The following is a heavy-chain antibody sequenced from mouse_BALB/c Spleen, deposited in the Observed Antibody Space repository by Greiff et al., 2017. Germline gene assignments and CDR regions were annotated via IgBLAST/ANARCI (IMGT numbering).Heavy chain of an antibody. CDR1: GFTFSSYA. CDR3: ARGDDYDLYYAMDY. CDR2: ISSGGST. Sequence: EVQRVESGGGLVKPGGSLKLSCAASGFTFSSYAMSWVRQTPEKRLEWVASISSGGSTYYPDSVKGRFTISRDNARNILYLQMSSLRSEDTAMYYCARGDDYDLYYAMDYWGQGTSVTVSS. V-gene: IGHV5-6-5*01. J-gene: IGHJ4*01. D-gene: IGHD2-4*01.